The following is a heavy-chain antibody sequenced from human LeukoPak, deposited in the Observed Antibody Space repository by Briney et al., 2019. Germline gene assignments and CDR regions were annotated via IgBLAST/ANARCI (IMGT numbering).Heavy chain of an antibody. J-gene: IGHJ4*02. CDR3: ASIMVRGVITIDY. CDR2: ISSSSSTI. Sequence: GGSLRLSCAASGFTFSSYSMNWVRQAPGKGLEWVSYISSSSSTIYYADSVKGRFTISRDNAKNSLYLQMNSLRAEDTAVYYCASIMVRGVITIDYWGQGTLVTVSS. CDR1: GFTFSSYS. D-gene: IGHD3-10*01. V-gene: IGHV3-48*04.